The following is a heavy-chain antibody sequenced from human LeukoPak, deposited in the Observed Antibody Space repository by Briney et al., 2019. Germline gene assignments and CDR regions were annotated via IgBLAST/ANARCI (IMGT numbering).Heavy chain of an antibody. Sequence: GGSMRLSCAASGFIVSSNYMSWVRQAPGKGLEWVSVICSGGSTYYADSVKGRCTISRDNSKNTRYLQMNSLRAEDTAVYYCASGRPIRGTSDSSGYSFDYWGQGTLVTVSS. D-gene: IGHD3-22*01. CDR2: ICSGGST. J-gene: IGHJ4*02. V-gene: IGHV3-66*01. CDR3: ASGRPIRGTSDSSGYSFDY. CDR1: GFIVSSNY.